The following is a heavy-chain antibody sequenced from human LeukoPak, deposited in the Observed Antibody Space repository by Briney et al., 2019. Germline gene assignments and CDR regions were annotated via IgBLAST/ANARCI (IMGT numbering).Heavy chain of an antibody. CDR1: GGSFSGYY. J-gene: IGHJ4*02. V-gene: IGHV4-34*01. D-gene: IGHD6-19*01. CDR3: ARSSYRGIAVAGTNY. CDR2: INHSGST. Sequence: SETLSLTCAVYGGSFSGYYWSWIRQPPGKGLEWIGEINHSGSTNYNPSLKSRVTISVDTPKNQFSLKLSSVTAADTAVYYCARSSYRGIAVAGTNYWGQGTLVTVSS.